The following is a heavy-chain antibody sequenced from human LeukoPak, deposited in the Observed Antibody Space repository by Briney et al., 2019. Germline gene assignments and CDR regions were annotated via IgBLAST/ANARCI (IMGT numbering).Heavy chain of an antibody. J-gene: IGHJ6*02. CDR1: GYTFTNYD. V-gene: IGHV1-8*01. D-gene: IGHD3-10*01. CDR3: ARVIMVRGVINYYYYGMDV. Sequence: ASVKVSCKASGYTFTNYDFNWMRQAIGQGLEWMGWMNPNSGNTGYAQKFQGRVTMTRNTSISTAYMELSSLRSEDTAVYYCARVIMVRGVINYYYYGMDVWGQGTTVTVSS. CDR2: MNPNSGNT.